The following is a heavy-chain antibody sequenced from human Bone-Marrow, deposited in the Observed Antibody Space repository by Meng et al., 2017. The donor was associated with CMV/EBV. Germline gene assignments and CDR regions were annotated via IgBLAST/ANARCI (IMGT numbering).Heavy chain of an antibody. CDR1: GGTFSSYT. CDR3: AREPSGIAVAGPDY. D-gene: IGHD6-19*01. V-gene: IGHV1-69*04. Sequence: SVKVSCKASGGTFSSYTISWVRQAPGQGLEWMGRIIPILGIANYAQKFQGRVTITADKSTSTAYMELSSLRSDDTAVYYCAREPSGIAVAGPDYWGQGTLVTVSS. CDR2: IIPILGIA. J-gene: IGHJ4*02.